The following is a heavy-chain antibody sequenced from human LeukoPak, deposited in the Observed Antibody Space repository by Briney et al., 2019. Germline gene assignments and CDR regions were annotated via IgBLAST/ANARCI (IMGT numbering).Heavy chain of an antibody. CDR3: ARDQSSSWYTWSSGYYYYGMDV. D-gene: IGHD6-13*01. V-gene: IGHV4-30-4*01. J-gene: IGHJ6*02. CDR1: GGSISSGDHY. Sequence: SQTLSLTCTVSGGSISSGDHYWSWIRQPPGKGLEWIGYIYYSGSTYYNPSLKSRVTISVDTSKNQFSLKLSSVTAADTAVYYCARDQSSSWYTWSSGYYYYGMDVWGQGTTVTVSS. CDR2: IYYSGST.